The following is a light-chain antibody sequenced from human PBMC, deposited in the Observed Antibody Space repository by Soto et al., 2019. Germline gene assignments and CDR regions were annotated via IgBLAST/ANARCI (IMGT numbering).Light chain of an antibody. CDR2: GAS. J-gene: IGKJ2*01. Sequence: EIVLTQSPGTLSLSPGERATLSCRASQSISTSHLAWFQQKPGQAPRLLIYGSRGASTRATGIPDRFSGSGSGTDFPLTISRLEPEDFAVYFWQQYGTSPRTFGQGTKLEIK. V-gene: IGKV3-20*01. CDR1: QSISTSH. CDR3: QQYGTSPRT.